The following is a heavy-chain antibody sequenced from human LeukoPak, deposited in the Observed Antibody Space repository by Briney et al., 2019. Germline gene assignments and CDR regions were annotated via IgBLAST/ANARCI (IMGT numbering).Heavy chain of an antibody. CDR1: GFTFSSYA. CDR2: ISSNGGST. V-gene: IGHV3-64*01. J-gene: IGHJ3*02. D-gene: IGHD6-13*01. CDR3: ARGNSSSWYRAFDI. Sequence: PGGSLRLSCAASGFTFSSYAMHWVRQAPGKGLEYVSAISSNGGSTYYANSVKGRFTISRDNSKNTLYLQMNSLRAEDTAVYYCARGNSSSWYRAFDIWGQGTMVTVSS.